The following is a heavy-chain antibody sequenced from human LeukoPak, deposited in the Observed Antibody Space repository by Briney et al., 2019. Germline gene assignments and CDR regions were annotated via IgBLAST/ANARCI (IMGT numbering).Heavy chain of an antibody. CDR3: ARRRFCSSTSCYAGAFDI. CDR2: IYPGDSDT. CDR1: GYSFTSYW. V-gene: IGHV5-51*01. Sequence: GESLKISCKGSGYSFTSYWIAWVRQMPGKGLEWMGIIYPGDSDTRYSPSFQGQVTFSADKSISTAYLQWSSLKASDTAMYYCARRRFCSSTSCYAGAFDIWGQGTMVTVSS. D-gene: IGHD2-2*01. J-gene: IGHJ3*02.